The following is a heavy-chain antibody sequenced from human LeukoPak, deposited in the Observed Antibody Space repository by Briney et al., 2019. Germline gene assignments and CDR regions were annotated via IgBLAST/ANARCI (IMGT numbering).Heavy chain of an antibody. Sequence: GGSLRLSCAASGFTFSSYAMHWVRQAPGKGLEWVAVISYDGSNKYYADSVKGRFTISRDNSKNTLYLQMNSLRAEDTAVYYCARDPGIAVAYDAFDIWGQGTMVTVSS. CDR2: ISYDGSNK. V-gene: IGHV3-30-3*01. D-gene: IGHD6-19*01. CDR3: ARDPGIAVAYDAFDI. CDR1: GFTFSSYA. J-gene: IGHJ3*02.